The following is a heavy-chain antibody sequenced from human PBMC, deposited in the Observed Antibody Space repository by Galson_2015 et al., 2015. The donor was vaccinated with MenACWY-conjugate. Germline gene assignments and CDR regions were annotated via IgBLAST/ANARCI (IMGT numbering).Heavy chain of an antibody. D-gene: IGHD2-2*02. V-gene: IGHV3-23*01. J-gene: IGHJ4*02. CDR3: AKDRGSVVVPAAIQY. CDR1: GFSFSSYA. Sequence: SLRLSCAASGFSFSSYAMSWVRQAPGKGLEWVSAISGDGGSTYYADSVKGRFTISRDNSKNTLYLQMNSLRAEDTAVYYSAKDRGSVVVPAAIQYWGQGTLVTVSS. CDR2: ISGDGGST.